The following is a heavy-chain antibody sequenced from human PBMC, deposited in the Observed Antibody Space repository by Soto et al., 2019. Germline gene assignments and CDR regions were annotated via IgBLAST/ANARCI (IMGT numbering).Heavy chain of an antibody. V-gene: IGHV1-2*04. CDR2: INPNSGGT. D-gene: IGHD3-10*01. CDR1: GYTFTGYY. CDR3: ASAKRFGELLSLGRDAFDI. J-gene: IGHJ3*02. Sequence: ASVKVSCKASGYTFTGYYMHWVRQAPGQGLEWMGWINPNSGGTNYAQKFQGWVTMTRDTSISTAYMELSRLRSDDTAVYYCASAKRFGELLSLGRDAFDIWGQGTMVTV.